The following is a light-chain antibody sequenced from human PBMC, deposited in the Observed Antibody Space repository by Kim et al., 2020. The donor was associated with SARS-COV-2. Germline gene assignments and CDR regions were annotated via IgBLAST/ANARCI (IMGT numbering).Light chain of an antibody. CDR1: QGIGTS. J-gene: IGKJ1*01. V-gene: IGKV1-13*02. Sequence: AIQLAQSPSSLSASVGDRVTITCRASQGIGTSLAWYRQRPGKAPQLLMEGTSTLESGVPSGFTGSGSGTDFILIISSLQPEDFATYYCQQFKSFPPTFGQGTKVDIK. CDR3: QQFKSFPPT. CDR2: GTS.